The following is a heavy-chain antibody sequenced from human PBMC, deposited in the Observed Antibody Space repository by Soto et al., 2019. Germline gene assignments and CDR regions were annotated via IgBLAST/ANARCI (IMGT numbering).Heavy chain of an antibody. J-gene: IGHJ4*02. CDR3: TTYLVVGQKEDFDY. Sequence: EVQLVESGGGLVKPGGSLRLSCAASGFTFSNAWMSWVRQAPGKGLEWVGRIKSKTDGGTTDYSAPVKGRFTISRDDSKNTLYLQMTSLKTEDTAVYYCTTYLVVGQKEDFDYWGQGTLVTVSS. CDR2: IKSKTDGGTT. V-gene: IGHV3-15*01. CDR1: GFTFSNAW. D-gene: IGHD2-8*02.